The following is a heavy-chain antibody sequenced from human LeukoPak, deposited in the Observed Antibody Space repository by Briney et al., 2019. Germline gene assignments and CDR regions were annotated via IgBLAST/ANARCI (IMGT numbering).Heavy chain of an antibody. J-gene: IGHJ4*02. CDR2: INPNSGGT. D-gene: IGHD6-19*01. V-gene: IGHV1-2*02. CDR3: AREGQWLAIGLGFDY. CDR1: GYTFTGYY. Sequence: ASVKVSCKASGYTFTGYYMHWVRQAPGQGLEWMGWINPNSGGTNYAQKFQGRVTMTRDMSTSTVYMELSSLRSEDTAVYYCAREGQWLAIGLGFDYWGQGTLVTVSS.